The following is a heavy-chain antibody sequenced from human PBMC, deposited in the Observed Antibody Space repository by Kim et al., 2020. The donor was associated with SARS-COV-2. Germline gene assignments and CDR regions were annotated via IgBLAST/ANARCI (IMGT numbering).Heavy chain of an antibody. CDR3: AKDPRPTIAARYFDY. V-gene: IGHV3-23*01. Sequence: GGSLRLSCAASGFTFSSYAMSWVRQAPGKGLEWVSAISGSGGSTYYTDSVKGRFTISRDNPKNTLYLQMNSLRAEDTAVYYCAKDPRPTIAARYFDYWGQGTLVTVSS. D-gene: IGHD6-6*01. J-gene: IGHJ4*02. CDR1: GFTFSSYA. CDR2: ISGSGGST.